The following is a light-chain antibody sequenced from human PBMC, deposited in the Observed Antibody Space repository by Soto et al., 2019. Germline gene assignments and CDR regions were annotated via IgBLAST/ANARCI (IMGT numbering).Light chain of an antibody. CDR1: NSNIGNNF. CDR2: DNT. V-gene: IGLV1-51*01. CDR3: GTWDSSLTAVV. Sequence: QAVVTQPPSVSAAPGQTVTISCSGSNSNIGNNFVSWYQQLPGTAPKLLIYDNTERPSGIPDRFSGSKSGTSATLGITGLQTGDEADYYCGTWDSSLTAVVFGGGTKLTVL. J-gene: IGLJ2*01.